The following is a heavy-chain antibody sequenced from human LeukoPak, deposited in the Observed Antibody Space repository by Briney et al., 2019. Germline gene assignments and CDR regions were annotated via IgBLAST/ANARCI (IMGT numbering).Heavy chain of an antibody. CDR2: INPNSGGT. CDR1: GYTFTGYY. CDR3: ARDTGFGAVAGTYYYYYYMDV. D-gene: IGHD6-19*01. V-gene: IGHV1-2*02. Sequence: ASVKVSCKASGYTFTGYYMHWVRQAPGQGLEWMGWINPNSGGTNYAQKFQGRVTMTRDTSISTAYMELSRLRSDDTAVYYCARDTGFGAVAGTYYYYYYMDVWGKGTTVTISS. J-gene: IGHJ6*03.